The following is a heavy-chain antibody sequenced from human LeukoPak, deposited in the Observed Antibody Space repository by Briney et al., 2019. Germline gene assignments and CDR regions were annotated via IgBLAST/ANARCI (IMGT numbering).Heavy chain of an antibody. CDR3: ARDRIQLWEYYYYYYYMDV. CDR2: INPNSGGT. CDR1: GYTFTGYY. V-gene: IGHV1-2*06. Sequence: ASVKVSCKASGYTFTGYYMHWVRQAPGRGLEWMGRINPNSGGTNYAQKFQGRVTMTRDTSISTAYMELSRLRSDDTAVYYCARDRIQLWEYYYYYYYMDVWGKGTTVTVSS. J-gene: IGHJ6*03. D-gene: IGHD5-18*01.